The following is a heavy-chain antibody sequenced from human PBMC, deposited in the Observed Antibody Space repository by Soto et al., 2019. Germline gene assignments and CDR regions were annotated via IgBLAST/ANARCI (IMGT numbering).Heavy chain of an antibody. J-gene: IGHJ4*02. D-gene: IGHD3-22*01. V-gene: IGHV4-59*01. CDR2: IYYSGST. CDR3: ARGHYYDSSGYYYFDY. CDR1: GGSISSYY. Sequence: PSETLSLTCTVSGGSISSYYWSWIRQPPGKGLGWIGYIYYSGSTNYNPSLKSRVTISVDTSKNQFSLKLSSVTAADTAVYYCARGHYYDSSGYYYFDYWGQGTLVTVSS.